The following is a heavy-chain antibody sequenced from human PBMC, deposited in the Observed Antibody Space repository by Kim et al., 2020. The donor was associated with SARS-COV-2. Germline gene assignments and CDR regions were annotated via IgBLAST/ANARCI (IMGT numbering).Heavy chain of an antibody. V-gene: IGHV1-69*13. CDR2: IIPIFGTA. CDR3: ARDRAPIAARPVVYWFDP. D-gene: IGHD6-6*01. CDR1: GGTFSSYA. J-gene: IGHJ5*02. Sequence: SVKVSCKASGGTFSSYAISWVRQAPGQGLEWMGGIIPIFGTANYAQKFQGRVTITADESTSTAYMELSSLRSEDTAVYYCARDRAPIAARPVVYWFDPWGQGTLVTVSS.